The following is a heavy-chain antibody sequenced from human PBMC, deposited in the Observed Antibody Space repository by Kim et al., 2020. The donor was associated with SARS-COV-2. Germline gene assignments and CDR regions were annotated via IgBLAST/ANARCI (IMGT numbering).Heavy chain of an antibody. CDR1: GGSFSGYY. J-gene: IGHJ6*02. Sequence: SETLSLTCAVYGGSFSGYYWSWIRQPPGKGLEWIGEINHSGSTNYNPSLKSRVTISVDTSKNQFSLKLSSVTAADTAVYYCARSSWLRYSNYYYYYGMDVWGQGTTVTVSS. D-gene: IGHD4-4*01. CDR2: INHSGST. V-gene: IGHV4-34*01. CDR3: ARSSWLRYSNYYYYYGMDV.